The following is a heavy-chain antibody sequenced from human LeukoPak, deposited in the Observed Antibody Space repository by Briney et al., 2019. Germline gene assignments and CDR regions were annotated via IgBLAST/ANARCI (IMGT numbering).Heavy chain of an antibody. J-gene: IGHJ4*02. CDR2: ISGSGGST. V-gene: IGHV3-23*01. CDR3: ASLGFLEMATIHY. D-gene: IGHD5-24*01. CDR1: GFTFSSYA. Sequence: PGGSLRLSCAASGFTFSSYAMSWVRQAPGKGLEWVSAISGSGGSTYYADSVKGRFTISRDNSKNTLYLQMNSLRAEDTAVYYCASLGFLEMATIHYWGQGTLVTVSS.